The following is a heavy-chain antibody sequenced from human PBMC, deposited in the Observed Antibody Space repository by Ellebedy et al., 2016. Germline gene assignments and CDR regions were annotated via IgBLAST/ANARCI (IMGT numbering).Heavy chain of an antibody. CDR2: IDPSDSYT. Sequence: GESLKISXKGSGYSFTSYWIGWVRQMPGKGLEWMGRIDPSDSYTNYSPSFQGHVTISADKSISTAYLQWSSLKASDTAMYYCAREDWAAAGTDTDYWGQGTLVTVSS. CDR3: AREDWAAAGTDTDY. D-gene: IGHD6-13*01. J-gene: IGHJ4*02. CDR1: GYSFTSYW. V-gene: IGHV5-10-1*01.